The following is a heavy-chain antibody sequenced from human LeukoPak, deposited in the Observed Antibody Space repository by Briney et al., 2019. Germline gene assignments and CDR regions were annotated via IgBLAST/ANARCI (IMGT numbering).Heavy chain of an antibody. D-gene: IGHD6-19*01. Sequence: SVKVSCKASGYTFTSYDINWVRQATGQGLEWMGGIIPIFGTANYAQKFQGRVTITADESTSTAYMELSSLRSEDTAVYYCARERIKAAGTGNFDYWGQGTLVTVSS. V-gene: IGHV1-69*13. CDR3: ARERIKAAGTGNFDY. CDR2: IIPIFGTA. J-gene: IGHJ4*02. CDR1: GYTFTSYD.